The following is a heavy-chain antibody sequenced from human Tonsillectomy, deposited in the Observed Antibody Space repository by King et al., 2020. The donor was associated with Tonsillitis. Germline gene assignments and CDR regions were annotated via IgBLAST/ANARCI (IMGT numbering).Heavy chain of an antibody. CDR2: ISYDGSTK. D-gene: IGHD5-18*01. CDR3: AKSGDSYGFDS. V-gene: IGHV3-30*18. J-gene: IGHJ4*02. Sequence: VQLVESGGGVVQPGRSLRLSCEASGFTFSTYGMHWVRQAPGKGLEWVAVISYDGSTKFYADSVKGRFTISRDNSNSTVYLQMKSLRVEDTSLYYCAKSGDSYGFDSWGQGILVTVSS. CDR1: GFTFSTYG.